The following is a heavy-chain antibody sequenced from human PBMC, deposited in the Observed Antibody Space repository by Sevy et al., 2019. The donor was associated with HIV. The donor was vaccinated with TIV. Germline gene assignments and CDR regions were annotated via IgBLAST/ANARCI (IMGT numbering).Heavy chain of an antibody. CDR3: EREGCTKPHDY. CDR1: GFTFSKYS. D-gene: IGHD2-8*01. J-gene: IGHJ4*02. Sequence: GGSLRLSCAASGFTFSKYSMSWVRQPPGKGLEWVSTLSFGCGEINYADSVKGRFTISRDNSKSSVYLQMNNLRPEDTAVYYREREGCTKPHDYWGQGTLVTVSS. CDR2: LSFGCGEI. V-gene: IGHV3-23*01.